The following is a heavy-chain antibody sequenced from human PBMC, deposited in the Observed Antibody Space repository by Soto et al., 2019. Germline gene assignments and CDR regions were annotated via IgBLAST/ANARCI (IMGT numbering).Heavy chain of an antibody. CDR1: GGSISSYY. CDR3: AGTPRYYYDSSGSPH. J-gene: IGHJ4*02. V-gene: IGHV4-59*01. CDR2: IYYSGST. D-gene: IGHD3-22*01. Sequence: QVQLQESGPGLVKPSETLSLTCTVSGGSISSYYWSWIRQPPGKGLEWIGYIYYSGSTNYNPSLKSRVTISVDTSKNQFSLKLSSVTAADTAVYYCAGTPRYYYDSSGSPHWGQGTLVTVSS.